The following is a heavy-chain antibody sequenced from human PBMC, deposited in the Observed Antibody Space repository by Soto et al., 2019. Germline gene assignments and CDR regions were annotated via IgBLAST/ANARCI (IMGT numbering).Heavy chain of an antibody. Sequence: GESLKISCQVSGDRFSDYWIGWVRQMPGKGLEWMGLIYPGDSDTRYSPSFQGQVPITADKSINTAYLRWNNLQASDTAIYYCATYPWGYNYDHRPPDAFDVWGQGTMVTVSS. CDR3: ATYPWGYNYDHRPPDAFDV. J-gene: IGHJ3*01. CDR1: GDRFSDYW. D-gene: IGHD1-20*01. CDR2: IYPGDSDT. V-gene: IGHV5-51*01.